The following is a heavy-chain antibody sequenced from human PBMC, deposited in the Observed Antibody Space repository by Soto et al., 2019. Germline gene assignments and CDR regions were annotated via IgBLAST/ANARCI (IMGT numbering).Heavy chain of an antibody. CDR3: AITRAQNYDILTLMS. V-gene: IGHV5-51*01. D-gene: IGHD3-9*01. J-gene: IGHJ5*02. CDR1: GYSFTSYW. CDR2: IYPGDSDT. Sequence: PGESLTISCKGSGYSFTSYWIGWVRQMPGKGLEWMGIIYPGDSDTRYSPSFQGQVTISADKSISTAYLQWSSLKASDTAMYYCAITRAQNYDILTLMSWGQGTLVTVSS.